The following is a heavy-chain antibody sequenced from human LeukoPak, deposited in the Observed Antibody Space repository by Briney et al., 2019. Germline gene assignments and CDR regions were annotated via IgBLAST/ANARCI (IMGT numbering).Heavy chain of an antibody. J-gene: IGHJ4*02. V-gene: IGHV3-30-3*01. D-gene: IGHD2-15*01. Sequence: GGSLRLSCAASGFTFSSYAMHWVRQALGKGLEWVAVISYDGSNKYYADSVKGRFTISRDNSKNTLYLQMNSLRAEDTAVYYCAREKRLLLGDYWGQGTLVTVSS. CDR2: ISYDGSNK. CDR1: GFTFSSYA. CDR3: AREKRLLLGDY.